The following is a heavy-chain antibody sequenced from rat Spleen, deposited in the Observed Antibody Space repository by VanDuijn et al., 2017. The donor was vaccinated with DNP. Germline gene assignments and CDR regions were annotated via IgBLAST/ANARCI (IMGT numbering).Heavy chain of an antibody. Sequence: EVQLQESGPGLVKPSQSLSLTCSVTGHSITSNYWGWIRKFPGNKMEYIGHISYSGRTHYNSSLKSRISISRDTSKNQFFLHLTSVTTEDTATYYCARWGDYFDYWGQGVMVTVSS. CDR3: ARWGDYFDY. CDR2: ISYSGRT. CDR1: GHSITSNY. J-gene: IGHJ2*01. V-gene: IGHV3-1*01.